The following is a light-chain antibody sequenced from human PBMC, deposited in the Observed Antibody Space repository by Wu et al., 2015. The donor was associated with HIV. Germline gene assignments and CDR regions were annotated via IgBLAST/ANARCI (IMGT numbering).Light chain of an antibody. V-gene: IGKV3-15*01. J-gene: IGKJ1*01. Sequence: EIVMTQSPVTLSVSPGERATLFCRASQSVYSDLAWYQQKLGQAPRLLINDASTRATGIPARFSGSGSGTEFTLTISSLQPEDFALYYCQQYNSWPWTFGQGTKVEIK. CDR3: QQYNSWPWT. CDR1: QSVYSD. CDR2: DAS.